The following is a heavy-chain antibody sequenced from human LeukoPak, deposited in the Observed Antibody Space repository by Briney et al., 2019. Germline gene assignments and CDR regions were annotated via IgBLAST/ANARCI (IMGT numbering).Heavy chain of an antibody. CDR2: IYYSGST. D-gene: IGHD2-15*01. CDR3: ARERRVVVVAATLYWFDP. J-gene: IGHJ5*02. CDR1: GVSISSSSYY. V-gene: IGHV4-39*07. Sequence: SETLSLTCTVSGVSISSSSYYWGWIRQPPGKGLEWIGSIYYSGSTYYNPSLKSRVTISVDTSKNQFSLKLSSVTAADTAVYYCARERRVVVVAATLYWFDPWGQGTLVTVSS.